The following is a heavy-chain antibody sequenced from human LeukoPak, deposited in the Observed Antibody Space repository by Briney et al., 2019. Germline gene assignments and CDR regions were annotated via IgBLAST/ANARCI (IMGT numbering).Heavy chain of an antibody. Sequence: GGSLRLSCAASGFTFSSYSMNWVRQAPGKGLEWVSSISSSSCYIYYADSVKGRFTISRDNSKNTLYLQMNSLRAEDTAVYYCAKDRGASMIVVVITTYYFDYWGQGTLVTVSS. CDR1: GFTFSSYS. CDR3: AKDRGASMIVVVITTYYFDY. V-gene: IGHV3-21*04. J-gene: IGHJ4*02. CDR2: ISSSSCYI. D-gene: IGHD3-22*01.